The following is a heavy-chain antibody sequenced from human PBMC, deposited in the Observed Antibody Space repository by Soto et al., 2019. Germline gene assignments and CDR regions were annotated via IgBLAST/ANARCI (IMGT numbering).Heavy chain of an antibody. D-gene: IGHD2-15*01. CDR2: IYYSGST. Sequence: QVQLQESGPGLVKPSQTLSLTCTVSGGSISSGGYYWSWIRQHPGKGLEWIGYIYYSGSTYYNPSLRSRVXXSXDXXKNQFSLKLSSVTAADTAVYYCAREFFGWYDAFDIWGQGTMVTVSS. J-gene: IGHJ3*02. CDR3: AREFFGWYDAFDI. CDR1: GGSISSGGYY. V-gene: IGHV4-31*03.